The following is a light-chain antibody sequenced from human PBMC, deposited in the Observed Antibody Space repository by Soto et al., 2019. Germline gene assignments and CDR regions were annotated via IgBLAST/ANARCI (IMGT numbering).Light chain of an antibody. CDR3: SSYAGSNNFV. V-gene: IGLV2-14*01. J-gene: IGLJ1*01. CDR2: EVT. CDR1: SSDVGAYDY. Sequence: QSALAQPASVSGSPGQSITISCTGTSSDVGAYDYVSWYQHHPGKAPKLMIFEVTNRPSGVSDRFSGSKSGNTASLTISGLQAEDEADYYCSSYAGSNNFVFGSGTKVTV.